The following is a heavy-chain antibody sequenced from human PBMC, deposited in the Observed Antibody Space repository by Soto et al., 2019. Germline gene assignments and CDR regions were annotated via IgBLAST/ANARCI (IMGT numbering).Heavy chain of an antibody. D-gene: IGHD2-2*01. CDR2: INPSGTTT. V-gene: IGHV1-46*04. Sequence: QVQLVQSGAEVKKPGASVKVSCKASGYTFTSYYMHWVRQAPGQGLEWMGIINPSGTTTDYAHKLQGSVTGTRDTSASTHYMELRGLRSEDTAVYYCARPKIASHYYYGMDVWGQGTTVTVSS. CDR1: GYTFTSYY. J-gene: IGHJ6*02. CDR3: ARPKIASHYYYGMDV.